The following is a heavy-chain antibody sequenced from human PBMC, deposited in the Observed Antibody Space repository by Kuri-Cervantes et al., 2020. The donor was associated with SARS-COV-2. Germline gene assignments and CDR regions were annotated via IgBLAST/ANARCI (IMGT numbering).Heavy chain of an antibody. CDR1: GFTFSSYG. D-gene: IGHD3-22*01. CDR2: IWYDGSNK. J-gene: IGHJ6*02. CDR3: ARDPYYYDSTVLDV. Sequence: GGSLRLSCAASGFTFSSYGMHWVRQAPGKGLEWVAVIWYDGSNKYYADSVKGRFTISRDNSKNTLYLQMNSLRAEDTAVYYCARDPYYYDSTVLDVWGLGTTVTVSS. V-gene: IGHV3-33*08.